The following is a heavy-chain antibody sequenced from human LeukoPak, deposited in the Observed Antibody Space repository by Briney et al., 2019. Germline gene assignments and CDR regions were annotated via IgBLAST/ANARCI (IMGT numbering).Heavy chain of an antibody. J-gene: IGHJ4*02. CDR3: ATFFYGGNAGGSVGY. CDR2: IYRGGHT. V-gene: IGHV3-53*01. Sequence: GGSLRLSCAASGLTVSSNYMTWVRQAPGKELEWVSVIYRGGHTYYADPVRGRFTISRDISQNTVYLHMNSLRAEDTAVYYCATFFYGGNAGGSVGYWGQGTLVTVSS. D-gene: IGHD4-23*01. CDR1: GLTVSSNY.